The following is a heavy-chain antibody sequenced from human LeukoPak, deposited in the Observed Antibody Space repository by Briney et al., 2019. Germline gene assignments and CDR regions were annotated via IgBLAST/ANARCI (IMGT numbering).Heavy chain of an antibody. Sequence: GGSLRLSCAASGFTFSNFAMSWVRQAPGKGLEWVSPISASSGSTYYADSVKGRFTISRDNSKNTLYLQMNSLRAEDTAVYYCAKDPSSNWNYDYWGQGTLVTVSS. CDR2: ISASSGST. D-gene: IGHD1-7*01. CDR1: GFTFSNFA. CDR3: AKDPSSNWNYDY. J-gene: IGHJ4*02. V-gene: IGHV3-23*01.